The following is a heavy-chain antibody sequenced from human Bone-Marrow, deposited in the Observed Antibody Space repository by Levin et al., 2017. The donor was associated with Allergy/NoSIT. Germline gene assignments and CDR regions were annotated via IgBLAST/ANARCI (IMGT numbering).Heavy chain of an antibody. Sequence: SGPTLVKPTQTLTLACTFSGFSLTTNGMCVSWIRQPPGKALEWLARIDWDDDKYYSTSLKTRLTISKDTSKNQVVLTMTNMDPVDTATYYCARRRWRDTTMTDYGLDVWGQGTTVTVSS. D-gene: IGHD5-18*01. J-gene: IGHJ6*02. CDR2: IDWDDDK. CDR3: ARRRWRDTTMTDYGLDV. CDR1: GFSLTTNGMC. V-gene: IGHV2-70*11.